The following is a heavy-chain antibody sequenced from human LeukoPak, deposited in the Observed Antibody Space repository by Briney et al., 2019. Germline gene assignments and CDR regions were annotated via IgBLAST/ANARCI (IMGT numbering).Heavy chain of an antibody. CDR1: GFTFSSYS. Sequence: GGSLRLSCAASGFTFSSYSMNWVRRAPGKGLEWVSSISSSSSYIYYADSVKGRFTISRDNAKNSLYLQMNSLRAEDTAVYYCARILKYCSSTSCQLDYWGQGTLVTVSS. V-gene: IGHV3-21*01. D-gene: IGHD2-2*01. CDR3: ARILKYCSSTSCQLDY. CDR2: ISSSSSYI. J-gene: IGHJ4*02.